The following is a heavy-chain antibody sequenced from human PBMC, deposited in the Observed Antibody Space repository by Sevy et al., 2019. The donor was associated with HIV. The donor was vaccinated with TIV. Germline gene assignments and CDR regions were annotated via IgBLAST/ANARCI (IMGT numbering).Heavy chain of an antibody. CDR3: AGGEGYRGLYFDY. V-gene: IGHV3-30*03. Sequence: GGSLRLSCEASGFTFSDYDMHWVRQAPGKGLEWVALILSDGSQKYYADSVKGRFTISRDNSKNTVYLQMNSLRANDTAVFYCAGGEGYRGLYFDYWGQGSLVTVSS. D-gene: IGHD5-12*01. J-gene: IGHJ4*02. CDR2: ILSDGSQK. CDR1: GFTFSDYD.